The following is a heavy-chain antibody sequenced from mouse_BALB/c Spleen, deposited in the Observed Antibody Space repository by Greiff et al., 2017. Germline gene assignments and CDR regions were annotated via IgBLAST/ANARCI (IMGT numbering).Heavy chain of an antibody. CDR3: ARGRDYYGYDWFAY. CDR2: ISSGGST. Sequence: EVKLMESGGGLVKPGGSLKLSCAASGFTFSSFAMSWVRQTPEKRLEWVASISSGGSTYYPDSVKGRFTISRDNARNILYLQMSSLRSEDTAMYYCARGRDYYGYDWFAYWGQGTLVTVSA. D-gene: IGHD1-2*01. V-gene: IGHV5-6-5*01. J-gene: IGHJ3*01. CDR1: GFTFSSFA.